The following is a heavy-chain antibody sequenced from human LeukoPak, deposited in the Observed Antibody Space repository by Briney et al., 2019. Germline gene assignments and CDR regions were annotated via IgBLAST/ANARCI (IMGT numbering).Heavy chain of an antibody. D-gene: IGHD3-3*01. CDR3: ARDSEAYYDFWSGHPGNRFDP. J-gene: IGHJ5*02. CDR1: GYTFTGYY. CDR2: INPNSGGT. Sequence: ASVKVSCKASGYTFTGYYMHWVRQAPGQGLEWMGRINPNSGGTNYAQKFQGRVTMTRDTSISTAYMELSRLRSDDTAVYYCARDSEAYYDFWSGHPGNRFDPWGQGTLVTVSS. V-gene: IGHV1-2*06.